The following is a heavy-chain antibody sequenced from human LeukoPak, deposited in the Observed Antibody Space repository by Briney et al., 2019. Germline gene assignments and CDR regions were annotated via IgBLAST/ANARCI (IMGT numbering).Heavy chain of an antibody. V-gene: IGHV1-46*01. CDR1: GYTFTNSY. CDR3: ARVMVRGVNWFDP. CDR2: INPSGGST. J-gene: IGHJ5*02. D-gene: IGHD3-10*01. Sequence: ASVKVSCKASGYTFTNSYMHWVRRAPGQGLEWMGIINPSGGSTRYAQKFQGRVTMTRDTSISTAYMELSRLRSDDTAVYYCARVMVRGVNWFDPWGQGTLVTVSS.